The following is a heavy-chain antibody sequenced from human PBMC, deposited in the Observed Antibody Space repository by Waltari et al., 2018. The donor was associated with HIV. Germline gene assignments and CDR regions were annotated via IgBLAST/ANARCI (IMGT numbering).Heavy chain of an antibody. CDR1: GGSISSSSYY. CDR2: IYYSGRT. J-gene: IGHJ5*02. Sequence: QLQLQESGPGLVKPSETLSLTCTVSGGSISSSSYYWGWIRQPPGKGLEWIGSIYYSGRTYYNPSLKSRVTISVDTSKNQFSLKLSSVTAADTAVYYCATHYGDYVFDPWGQGTLVTVSS. V-gene: IGHV4-39*01. D-gene: IGHD4-17*01. CDR3: ATHYGDYVFDP.